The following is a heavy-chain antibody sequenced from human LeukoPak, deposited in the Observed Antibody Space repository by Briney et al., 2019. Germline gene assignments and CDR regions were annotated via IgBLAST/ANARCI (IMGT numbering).Heavy chain of an antibody. CDR2: IYNSGSKT. D-gene: IGHD6-19*01. V-gene: IGHV3-23*01. Sequence: GGTLRLSCAVSGFTFSTYSMTCVPQGPGTRLGWVSSIYNSGSKTFYADSVKGRFTISRDNSKNTVYLQMNSLRVEDTAVYYCAKDVVPDSGWDLDYWGQGTLVTVSS. CDR1: GFTFSTYS. J-gene: IGHJ4*02. CDR3: AKDVVPDSGWDLDY.